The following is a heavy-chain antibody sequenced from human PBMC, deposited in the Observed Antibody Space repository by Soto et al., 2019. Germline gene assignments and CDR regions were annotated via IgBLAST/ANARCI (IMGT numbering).Heavy chain of an antibody. D-gene: IGHD1-1*01. V-gene: IGHV3-48*03. CDR3: ATFGIQTTSPTLTEPFQQ. Sequence: LRLSCTASGLTLSFYEMNWVRQTPGKGLQWVSYISTSGSPIYYADSVKGRFTISRDNAKNSLYLQMNGLRVEDTAIYYCATFGIQTTSPTLTEPFQQWGPGTLVTVSS. CDR2: ISTSGSPI. J-gene: IGHJ1*01. CDR1: GLTLSFYE.